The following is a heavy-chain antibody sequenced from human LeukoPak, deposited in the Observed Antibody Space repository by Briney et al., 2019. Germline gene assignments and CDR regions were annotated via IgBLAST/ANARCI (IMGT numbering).Heavy chain of an antibody. CDR1: GYSISSGYY. CDR2: IYHSGST. CDR3: ARYITMVRGVIPFDY. Sequence: SETLSLTCAVSGYSISSGYYWGWIRQPPGNGLEWIGSIYHSGSTYYNPSLKSRVTISVDTSKNQFSLKLSSVTAADTAVYYCARYITMVRGVIPFDYWGQGTLVTVSS. D-gene: IGHD3-10*01. J-gene: IGHJ4*02. V-gene: IGHV4-38-2*01.